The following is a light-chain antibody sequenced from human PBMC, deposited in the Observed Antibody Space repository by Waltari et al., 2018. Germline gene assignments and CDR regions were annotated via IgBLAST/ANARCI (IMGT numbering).Light chain of an antibody. CDR1: QSVLYSSDNKNY. Sequence: DIVMTQSPDSLAVSLGARATINCKSSQSVLYSSDNKNYLAWYQQKPGQPPKLLIYWASSRESGVPDRFSGSESGTDFTLTISSLRAEDVAVYYCHQYYTTPWTCGQGTKVEIK. CDR3: HQYYTTPWT. J-gene: IGKJ1*01. CDR2: WAS. V-gene: IGKV4-1*01.